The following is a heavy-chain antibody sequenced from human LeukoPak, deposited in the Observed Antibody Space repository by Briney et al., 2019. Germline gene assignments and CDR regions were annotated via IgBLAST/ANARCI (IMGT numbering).Heavy chain of an antibody. CDR3: ARGPSGVSNY. Sequence: GGSLRLSCAASGFTFSSYWMHWVRQAPGKGLVWVSRINSDGSGLDYADSVKGRFTISRDNAEDTLYLQMNSLRAEDTAVYYCARGPSGVSNYWGQGTLVTVSS. D-gene: IGHD2-8*01. CDR2: INSDGSGL. J-gene: IGHJ4*02. V-gene: IGHV3-74*01. CDR1: GFTFSSYW.